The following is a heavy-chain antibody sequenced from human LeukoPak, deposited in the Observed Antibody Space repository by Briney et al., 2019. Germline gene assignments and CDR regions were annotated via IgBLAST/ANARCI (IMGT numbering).Heavy chain of an antibody. CDR1: GGSISSFY. J-gene: IGHJ4*02. V-gene: IGHV4-4*09. Sequence: PSETLSLTCTVSGGSISSFYWSWLRQPPGQGLEWIGYISTGGSTNYNPSLKSRVTISVDTSKNQFSLNLDSVTAADTAVHYCATSPGGFYFEYYFDYWGQGTLVTVSS. D-gene: IGHD2/OR15-2a*01. CDR2: ISTGGST. CDR3: ATSPGGFYFEYYFDY.